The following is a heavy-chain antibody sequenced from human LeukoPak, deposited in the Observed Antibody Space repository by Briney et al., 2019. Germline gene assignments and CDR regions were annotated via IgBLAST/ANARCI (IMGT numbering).Heavy chain of an antibody. V-gene: IGHV5-51*01. CDR1: GYSFSNCW. D-gene: IGHD2-2*01. CDR3: ARGFCSSTTCSRNWFDP. J-gene: IGHJ5*02. CDR2: IYPGDSDT. Sequence: GESLKISCKGSGYSFSNCWIGWVRQMPGKGLEWMGIIYPGDSDTRYSPSFQGQVTISVDKSISTAYLQWSSLKASDTAMYYCARGFCSSTTCSRNWFDPWGQGALVTVSS.